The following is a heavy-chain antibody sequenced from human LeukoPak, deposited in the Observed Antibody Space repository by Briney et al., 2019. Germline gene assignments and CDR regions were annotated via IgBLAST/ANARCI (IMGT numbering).Heavy chain of an antibody. CDR2: ISSSSSTI. CDR1: GFTFSSHS. D-gene: IGHD3-16*01. CDR3: ARVWDTNFEY. V-gene: IGHV3-48*01. J-gene: IGHJ4*02. Sequence: GGSLRLSCAASGFTFSSHSMNWVRQAPGKGLEWVSYISSSSSTIYYADSVKGRFTISRDNAKNSLYLQMNSLRAEDTAVYYCARVWDTNFEYWGQGTLVTVSS.